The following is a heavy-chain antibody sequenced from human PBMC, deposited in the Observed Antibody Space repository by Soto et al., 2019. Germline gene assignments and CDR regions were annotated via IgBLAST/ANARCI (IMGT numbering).Heavy chain of an antibody. J-gene: IGHJ4*02. CDR2: IWYDGSNK. Sequence: QVQLVESGGGVVQPGRSLRLSCAASGFTFSSYGMHWVRQAPGKGLEWVAVIWYDGSNKYYADSVKGRFTISRDNSKNTVYLQRNSLRAEDTAVYYCARDDYGFDYWGQGTLVTVSS. D-gene: IGHD4-17*01. V-gene: IGHV3-33*01. CDR1: GFTFSSYG. CDR3: ARDDYGFDY.